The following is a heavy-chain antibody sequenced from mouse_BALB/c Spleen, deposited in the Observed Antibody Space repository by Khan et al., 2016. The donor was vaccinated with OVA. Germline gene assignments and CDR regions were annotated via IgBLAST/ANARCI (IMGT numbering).Heavy chain of an antibody. Sequence: EVQVVESGGGLVQPGGSRKLSCAASGFTFSNFGMHWVRQAPEKGLEWVAYISSGSSTIYYADTMKGRFTISRDNPKNTLFLQMTSLRSEDTAMYYCARGDYWGQGTSVTVSS. V-gene: IGHV5-17*02. CDR3: ARGDY. J-gene: IGHJ4*01. CDR1: GFTFSNFG. CDR2: ISSGSSTI.